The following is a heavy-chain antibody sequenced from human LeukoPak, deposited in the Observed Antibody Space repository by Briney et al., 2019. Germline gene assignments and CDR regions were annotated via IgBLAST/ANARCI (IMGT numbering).Heavy chain of an antibody. J-gene: IGHJ4*02. V-gene: IGHV3-23*01. CDR3: AKGPDILTGYYNFEDTY. CDR2: ISGSGGST. CDR1: GFTFSSYA. D-gene: IGHD3-9*01. Sequence: GGSLRLSCAASGFTFSSYAMSWVRQAPGKGLEWVSAISGSGGSTYYADSVKGRFTISRDNSKNTLYLQMNSLRAEDTAVYYCAKGPDILTGYYNFEDTYWGQGTLVTVSS.